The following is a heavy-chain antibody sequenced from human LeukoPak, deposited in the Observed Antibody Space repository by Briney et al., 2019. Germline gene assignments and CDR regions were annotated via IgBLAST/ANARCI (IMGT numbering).Heavy chain of an antibody. Sequence: SVKVSCKASGGTFSSYAISWVRQAPGQGLEWMGGIIPIFGTANYAQKFQGRVTITADKSTSTAYMELSSLRSEDTAVYYCASTRYCSSTSCYEVCYYYGMDVWGQGTTVTVSS. CDR3: ASTRYCSSTSCYEVCYYYGMDV. V-gene: IGHV1-69*06. J-gene: IGHJ6*02. CDR2: IIPIFGTA. D-gene: IGHD2-2*01. CDR1: GGTFSSYA.